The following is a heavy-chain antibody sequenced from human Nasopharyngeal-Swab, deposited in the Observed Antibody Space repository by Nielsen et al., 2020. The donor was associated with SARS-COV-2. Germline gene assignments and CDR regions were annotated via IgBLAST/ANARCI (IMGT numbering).Heavy chain of an antibody. CDR3: ATTSCSAYTCYSFDN. CDR1: GYTFTNSW. Sequence: GESLNIPCKGFGYTFTNSWLGWVRQMPGKGLEWMGIIYPGDSDTRYSPSFQGQVIISADKSVNTTYLQWSSLKASDSAIYYCATTSCSAYTCYSFDNWGRGTLVTVSS. D-gene: IGHD3-16*01. J-gene: IGHJ4*02. V-gene: IGHV5-51*01. CDR2: IYPGDSDT.